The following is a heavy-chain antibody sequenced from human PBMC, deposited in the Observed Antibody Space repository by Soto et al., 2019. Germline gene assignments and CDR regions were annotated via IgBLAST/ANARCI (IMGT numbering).Heavy chain of an antibody. Sequence: SQTLSLTCAVSGDSVSINSAAWNWIRQAPSRGLEWLRRTYYRSKWYSHYAVSVKSRIIINPDTSKNQFCMQLKSVTPEDTAVYFCARDLPNCPRIGGAGNTGFDVWGQGTMVTVSS. CDR3: ARDLPNCPRIGGAGNTGFDV. J-gene: IGHJ3*01. CDR1: GDSVSINSAA. CDR2: TYYRSKWYS. V-gene: IGHV6-1*01. D-gene: IGHD6-13*01.